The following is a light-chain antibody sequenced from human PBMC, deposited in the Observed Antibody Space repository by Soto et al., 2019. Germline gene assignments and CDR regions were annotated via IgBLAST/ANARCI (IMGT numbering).Light chain of an antibody. J-gene: IGLJ7*01. CDR2: KTY. CDR3: AAWDDSLSGGV. CDR1: SSNIGSKD. V-gene: IGLV1-47*01. Sequence: QSVLTQPPSASGTPGQRVTISCSGSSSNIGSKDVFWYQQLPGTAPKLLISKTYERPSGVPDRFSGSKSGTSASLAIGGLRSEDEADYHCAAWDDSLSGGVFGGGTQLTVL.